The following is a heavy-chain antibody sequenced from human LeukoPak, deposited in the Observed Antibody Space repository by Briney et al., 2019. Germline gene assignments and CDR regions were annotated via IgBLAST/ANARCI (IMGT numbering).Heavy chain of an antibody. CDR2: IKQDGSEK. D-gene: IGHD5-18*01. J-gene: IGHJ4*02. CDR1: GFTFSSYW. Sequence: GGSLRLSCAASGFTFSSYWMSWVRQAPGKGLERVANIKQDGSEKYYVDSVKGRFTISRDNAKNSLYLQMNSLRAEDTAVYYCARDGGGYSYPYYFDYWGQGTLVTVSS. V-gene: IGHV3-7*01. CDR3: ARDGGGYSYPYYFDY.